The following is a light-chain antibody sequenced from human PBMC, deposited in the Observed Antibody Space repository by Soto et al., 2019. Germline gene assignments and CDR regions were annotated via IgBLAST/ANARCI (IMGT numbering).Light chain of an antibody. CDR1: SSDVGGYNY. CDR3: SSYTSSSTVV. J-gene: IGLJ2*01. V-gene: IGLV2-14*01. CDR2: DVS. Sequence: QSALTQPAPVSGSPGQSITTSCTGTSSDVGGYNYVSWYQQHPGKAPKLMIYDVSNRPSGVSNRFSGSKSGNTASLTISGLQAEDEADYYCSSYTSSSTVVFGGGTKVTVL.